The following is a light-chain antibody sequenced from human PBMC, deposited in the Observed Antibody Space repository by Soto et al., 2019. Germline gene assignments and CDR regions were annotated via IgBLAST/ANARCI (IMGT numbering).Light chain of an antibody. CDR1: QDIGSW. J-gene: IGKJ5*01. CDR2: AAS. V-gene: IGKV1-12*01. Sequence: DIQMTQSPSSVSASVGDRVTITCRASQDIGSWLAWYQQKPGKAPDLLIYAASSLQSGVPSRFYGSGAGTDFTLTISSLQPEDFATYSEQQGDSFPLTFGQGTRLEIK. CDR3: QQGDSFPLT.